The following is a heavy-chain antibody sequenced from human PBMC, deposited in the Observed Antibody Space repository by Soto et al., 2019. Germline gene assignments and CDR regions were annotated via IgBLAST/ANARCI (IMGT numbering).Heavy chain of an antibody. D-gene: IGHD6-13*01. CDR2: ISNDGSDK. V-gene: IGHV3-30*18. CDR1: GFTFNNYG. Sequence: QVQLVESGGGVVQPGRSLRLSCAASGFTFNNYGMHWVRQAPGKGLEWVATISNDGSDKYYADSVKGRLTISRDNSKNTVYLQMNSLRAEETAVYYCAKAQGIAASHGIDWGQGTMVTVSS. J-gene: IGHJ3*01. CDR3: AKAQGIAASHGID.